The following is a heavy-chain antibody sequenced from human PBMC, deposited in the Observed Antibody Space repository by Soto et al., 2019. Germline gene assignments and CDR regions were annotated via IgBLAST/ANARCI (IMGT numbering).Heavy chain of an antibody. J-gene: IGHJ4*02. Sequence: ASVKVSFKASRYTFTHYYIHWVRQAPGQGLEWMGIINPNGGITTYAQKFRAGFSMTRDTSTSTVYLELSSLRSEDSAVYYCATSVNSAMAFDYWGQGTLVTVSS. V-gene: IGHV1-46*01. CDR3: ATSVNSAMAFDY. CDR1: RYTFTHYY. D-gene: IGHD5-18*01. CDR2: INPNGGIT.